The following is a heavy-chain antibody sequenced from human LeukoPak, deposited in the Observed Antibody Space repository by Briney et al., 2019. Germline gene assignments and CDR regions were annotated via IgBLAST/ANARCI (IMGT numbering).Heavy chain of an antibody. V-gene: IGHV4-34*01. Sequence: PSETLSLTCAVYGGSFSGYYWSWIRQPPGKGLEWIGEINHSGSTNYNPSLKSRVTISVDTSKNQFSLKLSSVTAADTAVYYCARETTVTPEYYYYYYGMDVWGQGTTVTVSS. CDR2: INHSGST. D-gene: IGHD4-11*01. CDR1: GGSFSGYY. CDR3: ARETTVTPEYYYYYYGMDV. J-gene: IGHJ6*02.